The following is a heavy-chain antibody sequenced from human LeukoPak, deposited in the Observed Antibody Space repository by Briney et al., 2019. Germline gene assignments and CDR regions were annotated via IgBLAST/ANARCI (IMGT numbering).Heavy chain of an antibody. CDR3: ARRGDGYNLYYFDY. V-gene: IGHV3-53*01. Sequence: GGSLTLSCAPSGFTVSINYMICVPHAPGKALEWVSVIYSGGSTYYADSVKGRFTISRDNSKNTLYLQMNSLRAEDTAVYYCARRGDGYNLYYFDYWGQGTLVTVSS. CDR2: IYSGGST. J-gene: IGHJ4*02. CDR1: GFTVSINY. D-gene: IGHD5-24*01.